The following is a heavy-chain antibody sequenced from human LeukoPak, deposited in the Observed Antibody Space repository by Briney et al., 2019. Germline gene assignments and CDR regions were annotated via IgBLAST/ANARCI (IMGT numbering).Heavy chain of an antibody. Sequence: PGGSLRLSCAASGFTFSSYAMSWVRQAPGKGLEWVSAISGSGGSTYYADSVKGRFTTSRDNSKNTLYLQMNSLRAEDTAVYYCAKDFNPIAVAGLFDYWGQGTLVTVSS. CDR3: AKDFNPIAVAGLFDY. CDR2: ISGSGGST. D-gene: IGHD6-19*01. V-gene: IGHV3-23*01. J-gene: IGHJ4*02. CDR1: GFTFSSYA.